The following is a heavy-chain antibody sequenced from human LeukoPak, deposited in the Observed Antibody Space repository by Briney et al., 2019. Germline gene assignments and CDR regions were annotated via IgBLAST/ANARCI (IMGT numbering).Heavy chain of an antibody. D-gene: IGHD3-22*01. J-gene: IGHJ4*02. V-gene: IGHV4-38-2*02. CDR3: ARIYYDSSGYYYPDY. Sequence: ASETLSLTCTVSGYSISSGYYWGWIRQPPGKGLEWIGSIYHSGSTYYNPSLKSRVTISVDTSKNQFSLKLSSVTAADTAVYYCARIYYDSSGYYYPDYWGQGILVTVSS. CDR1: GYSISSGYY. CDR2: IYHSGST.